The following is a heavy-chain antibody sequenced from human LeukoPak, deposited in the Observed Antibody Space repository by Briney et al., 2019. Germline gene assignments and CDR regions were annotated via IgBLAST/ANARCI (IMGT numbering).Heavy chain of an antibody. CDR1: GFTFNNYA. V-gene: IGHV3-23*01. CDR2: ISGSGGTT. J-gene: IGHJ3*02. CDR3: ARDHRESTTVVNFRAFDI. D-gene: IGHD4-23*01. Sequence: QAGGSLRLSCAASGFTFNNYAMSWVRQAPGKGLEWVSAISGSGGTTYYADSVKGRFTFSRDNSRTTLYLQMNSLRAEDTAVYYCARDHRESTTVVNFRAFDIWGQGTVVTVSS.